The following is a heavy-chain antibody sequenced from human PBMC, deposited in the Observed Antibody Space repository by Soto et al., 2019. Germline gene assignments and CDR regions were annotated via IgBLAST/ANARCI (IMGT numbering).Heavy chain of an antibody. CDR2: IYYSGST. J-gene: IGHJ1*01. D-gene: IGHD6-19*01. CDR1: GVSISSGGYY. V-gene: IGHV4-31*03. Sequence: SETLSLTCTVSGVSISSGGYYWSWIRQHPGKGLEWIGYIYYSGSTYYNPSLKSRVTISVDTSKNQLSLKLSSVTAADTAVYYCARGSGYSSGWYTEYFQHWGQGTLVTVSS. CDR3: ARGSGYSSGWYTEYFQH.